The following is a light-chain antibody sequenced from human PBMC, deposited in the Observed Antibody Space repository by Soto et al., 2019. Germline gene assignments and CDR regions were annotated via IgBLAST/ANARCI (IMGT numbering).Light chain of an antibody. CDR3: QQYVNYPYT. J-gene: IGKJ2*01. V-gene: IGKV1-5*01. CDR1: QSISSW. CDR2: DAS. Sequence: DIQMTQSPSTLSPSVGDRVAITCRASQSISSWLAWYQQKPGKAPKLLIYDASSLASGVPSRFSGSGSGTEFTLTISSLQPDDFVTYYCQQYVNYPYTLGQGTKLEIK.